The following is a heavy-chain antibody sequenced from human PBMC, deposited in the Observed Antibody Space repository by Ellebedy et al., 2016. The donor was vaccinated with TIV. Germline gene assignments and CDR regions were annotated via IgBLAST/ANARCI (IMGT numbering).Heavy chain of an antibody. CDR1: GGSISSSSFY. CDR3: ARVFTYYYGSGSANWFNP. V-gene: IGHV4-39*01. Sequence: SETLSLXXTVSGGSISSSSFYWGWIRQPPGKGLEWIGSIYYSGSTYYNPSLKSRVTISVDTSKNQFSLKLSSVTAADTAVYYCARVFTYYYGSGSANWFNPWGQGTLVTVSS. D-gene: IGHD3-10*01. CDR2: IYYSGST. J-gene: IGHJ5*02.